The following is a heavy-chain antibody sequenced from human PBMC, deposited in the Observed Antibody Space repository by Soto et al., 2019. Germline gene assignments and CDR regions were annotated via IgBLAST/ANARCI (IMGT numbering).Heavy chain of an antibody. V-gene: IGHV3-48*03. CDR2: ISSSGSTI. CDR3: ARRLLAG. J-gene: IGHJ4*02. CDR1: GFTFSSYE. D-gene: IGHD2-8*02. Sequence: ALRLSCAAPGFTFSSYEMNWGRQAPGKGLECISYISSSGSTIYYADSVKGRFTISRDNAKNSLYLQMNSLRAEDTAVYYCARRLLAGWGQGTLVTVSS.